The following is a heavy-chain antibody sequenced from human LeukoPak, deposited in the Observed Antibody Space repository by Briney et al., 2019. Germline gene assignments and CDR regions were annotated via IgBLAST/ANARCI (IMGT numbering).Heavy chain of an antibody. D-gene: IGHD3-10*01. CDR2: IYYSGST. CDR3: ARGFRGGYYMDV. J-gene: IGHJ6*03. V-gene: IGHV4-30-4*08. Sequence: SQTLSLTCTVSGGTISSCDYYWSCIRQPPGKGLEWNGYIYYSGSTYYNPTLRSRVTISVDTSKIQFSLKLSPVTAADTAVYYCARGFRGGYYMDVWGKGTTVTVSS. CDR1: GGTISSCDYY.